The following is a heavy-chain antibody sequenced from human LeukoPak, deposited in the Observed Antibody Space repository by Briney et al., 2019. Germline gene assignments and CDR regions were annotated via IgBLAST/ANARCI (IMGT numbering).Heavy chain of an antibody. D-gene: IGHD6-19*01. CDR3: AKSTYSSGWYWADYYFDY. J-gene: IGHJ4*02. CDR2: INSDGSRT. Sequence: GGSLRLSCAASGFTFSTYWMHWVRQAPGKGLVWVSRINSDGSRTSYADSVKGRFTVSRDNAENTLYLQMNSLRAEDTAVYYCAKSTYSSGWYWADYYFDYWGQGTLVTVSS. CDR1: GFTFSTYW. V-gene: IGHV3-74*01.